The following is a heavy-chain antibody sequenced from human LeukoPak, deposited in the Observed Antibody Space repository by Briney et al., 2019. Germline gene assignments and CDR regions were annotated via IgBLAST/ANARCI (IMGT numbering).Heavy chain of an antibody. CDR2: FDPEDGET. CDR1: GYTLTELS. Sequence: ASVKVSCKVSGYTLTELSMHWVRQAPGKGLEWMGGFDPEDGETIYAQKFQGRVTMTEDTSTDTAYMELSSLRSEDTALYYCAKGIAAAGSNWFDPWGQGTLVTVSS. V-gene: IGHV1-24*01. D-gene: IGHD6-13*01. CDR3: AKGIAAAGSNWFDP. J-gene: IGHJ5*02.